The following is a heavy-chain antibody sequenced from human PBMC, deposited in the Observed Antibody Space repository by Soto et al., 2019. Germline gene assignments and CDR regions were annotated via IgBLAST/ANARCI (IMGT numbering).Heavy chain of an antibody. V-gene: IGHV4-39*01. J-gene: IGHJ4*02. CDR3: ARHGGATYFDY. Sequence: PSETLSLTCTVSGGSISSSSYYWGWIRQPPGKGLEWIGSIYYSGSTYYNPSLKSRVTISVDTSKNQFSLKLSSVTAADTAVYYWARHGGATYFDYWGQGTLVTVSS. CDR2: IYYSGST. CDR1: GGSISSSSYY. D-gene: IGHD1-26*01.